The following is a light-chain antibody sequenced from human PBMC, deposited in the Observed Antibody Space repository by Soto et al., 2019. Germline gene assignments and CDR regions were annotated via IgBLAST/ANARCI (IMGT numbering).Light chain of an antibody. CDR1: QSVSSY. CDR2: DAS. Sequence: EMVLTQSPANLSLSPGERATLSCRASQSVSSYLAWYQQKPGQAPRLLIYDASTRATCIPARFSGSGSGTDLTLTITSMEPEDFAVYYCHQRSNWPPTFGQGNKVEIQ. V-gene: IGKV3-11*01. J-gene: IGKJ1*01. CDR3: HQRSNWPPT.